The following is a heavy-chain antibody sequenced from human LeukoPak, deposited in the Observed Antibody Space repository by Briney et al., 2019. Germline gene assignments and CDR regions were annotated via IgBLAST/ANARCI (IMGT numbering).Heavy chain of an antibody. J-gene: IGHJ4*02. D-gene: IGHD6-13*01. Sequence: ASVKVSCKASGYTFTGYYMHWVRQAPGQGLEWMGWINPNSGGTNYAQKFQGRVTMTRDTSISIAYMELSRLRSDDTAVYYCAREVAAAGTFDYWGQGTLVTVSS. V-gene: IGHV1-2*02. CDR3: AREVAAAGTFDY. CDR2: INPNSGGT. CDR1: GYTFTGYY.